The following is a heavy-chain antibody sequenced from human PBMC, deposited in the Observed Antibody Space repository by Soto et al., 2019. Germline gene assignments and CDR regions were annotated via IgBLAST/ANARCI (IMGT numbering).Heavy chain of an antibody. CDR2: SRDKAHSYTT. D-gene: IGHD2-21*01. V-gene: IGHV3-72*01. Sequence: EVQLVESVGGLVQPGGSLRLSCEVSAFTFSDDFIDWVRQAPGKGLEWVGRSRDKAHSYTTEYAASVKGRFTISRDDSRNSLYLQMNSLKTEDTAVYYCARNLAYGGGYTFDYWGQGTLVTVSS. CDR3: ARNLAYGGGYTFDY. J-gene: IGHJ4*02. CDR1: AFTFSDDF.